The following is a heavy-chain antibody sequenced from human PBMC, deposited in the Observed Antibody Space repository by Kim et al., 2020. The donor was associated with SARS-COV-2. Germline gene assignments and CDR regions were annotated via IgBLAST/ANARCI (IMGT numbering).Heavy chain of an antibody. CDR1: GFSFSNSG. CDR2: IMRGGCDT. V-gene: IGHV3-7*01. D-gene: IGHD1-1*01. Sequence: GGSLRLSCAASGFSFSNSGMSWVRQPPGKGLEWVSDIMRGGCDTYYVDSVKGRFTISRDNVKNSLFLQMNSLRVEDTAVYYCARRPSGEGYNGWGQGTLGTVSP. CDR3: ARRPSGEGYNG. J-gene: IGHJ4*02.